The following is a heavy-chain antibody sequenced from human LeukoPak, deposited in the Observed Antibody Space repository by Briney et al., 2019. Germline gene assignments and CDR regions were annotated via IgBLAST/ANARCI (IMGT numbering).Heavy chain of an antibody. J-gene: IGHJ6*02. Sequence: SVKVSCKASGGTFSSYAISWVRQAPGQGLEWMGGIIPIFGTANYAQKFQGRVTITADESTSTAYMELSSLRSEDTAMYYCTLFYCTNGVCYKDYYYGMDVWGQGTTVTVSS. CDR3: TLFYCTNGVCYKDYYYGMDV. V-gene: IGHV1-69*13. CDR1: GGTFSSYA. CDR2: IIPIFGTA. D-gene: IGHD2-8*01.